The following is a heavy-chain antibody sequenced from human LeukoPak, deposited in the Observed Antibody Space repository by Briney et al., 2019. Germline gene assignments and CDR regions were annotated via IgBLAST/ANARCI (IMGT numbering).Heavy chain of an antibody. CDR2: IYPGDSDT. Sequence: PGESLKISCKGSGYSFTSYWIGWVRQMPGKGLEWMGIIYPGDSDTRYSPSFKGQVTISAAKSISTAYLQWSSLKASDTAMYYCARSGVTTDWYFDLWGRGTLVTVSS. V-gene: IGHV5-51*01. CDR3: ARSGVTTDWYFDL. J-gene: IGHJ2*01. CDR1: GYSFTSYW. D-gene: IGHD4-11*01.